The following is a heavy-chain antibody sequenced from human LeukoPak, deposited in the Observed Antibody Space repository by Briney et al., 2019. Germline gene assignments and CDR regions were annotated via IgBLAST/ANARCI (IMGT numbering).Heavy chain of an antibody. CDR3: ARLTSTTVYSDY. J-gene: IGHJ4*02. D-gene: IGHD4-17*01. Sequence: GESLKISCKGSGYSFSNYWIGWVRQMPGKGLEWMGIIYPSDSDTRYSPSFQGQVTISADKSISTAYLQWSSLKASDTAIYYCARLTSTTVYSDYRGQGTPVTVSS. CDR2: IYPSDSDT. CDR1: GYSFSNYW. V-gene: IGHV5-51*01.